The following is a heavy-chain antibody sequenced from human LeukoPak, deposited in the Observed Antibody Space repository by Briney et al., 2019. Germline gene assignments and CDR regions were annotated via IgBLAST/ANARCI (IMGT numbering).Heavy chain of an antibody. J-gene: IGHJ4*02. CDR3: ARDTFLLPTMIVASGFDY. CDR2: IRYDGSNK. CDR1: GFTFSHYT. D-gene: IGHD3-22*01. Sequence: PGGSLRLSCTTSGFTFSHYTMNWVRQAPGKGLEWVAFIRYDGSNKYYADSVKGRFTISRDNSKNTLYLQMNSLRAEDTAVYYCARDTFLLPTMIVASGFDYWGQGTLVTVSS. V-gene: IGHV3-30*02.